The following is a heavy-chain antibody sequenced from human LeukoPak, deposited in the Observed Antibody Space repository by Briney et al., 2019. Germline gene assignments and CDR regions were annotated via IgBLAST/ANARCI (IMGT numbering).Heavy chain of an antibody. CDR1: GFTFDDYA. D-gene: IGHD6-13*01. CDR2: ISWNSGSI. Sequence: PGRSLRLSCAASGFTFDDYAMHWVRQAPGKGLEWVSGISWNSGSIGYADSVKGRFTISRDNAKNSLYLQMNSLRAEDTALYYCAKGDSYSSSCFDYWGQGTLVTVSS. CDR3: AKGDSYSSSCFDY. V-gene: IGHV3-9*01. J-gene: IGHJ4*02.